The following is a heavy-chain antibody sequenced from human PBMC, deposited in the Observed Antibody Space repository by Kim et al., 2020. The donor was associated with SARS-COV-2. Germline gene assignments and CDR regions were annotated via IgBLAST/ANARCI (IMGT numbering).Heavy chain of an antibody. CDR3: AKTRSLAAAGIDY. Sequence: AEPVKGRFTITRDNSKNTLYLQMNSLRAEDTAVYYCAKTRSLAAAGIDYWGQGTLVTVSS. J-gene: IGHJ4*02. D-gene: IGHD6-13*01. V-gene: IGHV3-23*01.